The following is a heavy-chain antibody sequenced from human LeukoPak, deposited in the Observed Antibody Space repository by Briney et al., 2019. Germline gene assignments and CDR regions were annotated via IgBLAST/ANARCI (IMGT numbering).Heavy chain of an antibody. CDR2: ITGSGGDT. CDR3: AKHGYSSGWYYFDY. Sequence: GGSLRLSCAASGFTFNNYAMSWVRQPPGKVLEWVSAITGSGGDTYHADSVKGRFTISRDNSKNTLYLQMNSLRAEDTAVYYCAKHGYSSGWYYFDYWGQGTLVTVSS. D-gene: IGHD6-19*01. CDR1: GFTFNNYA. V-gene: IGHV3-23*01. J-gene: IGHJ4*02.